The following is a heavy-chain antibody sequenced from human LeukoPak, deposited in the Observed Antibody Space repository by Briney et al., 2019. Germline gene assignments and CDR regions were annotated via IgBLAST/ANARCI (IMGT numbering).Heavy chain of an antibody. D-gene: IGHD2-2*01. CDR1: GYTFTGYY. CDR3: ASAKETLYIQLPIDY. Sequence: GASVKVSCKASGYTFTGYYIHWVRQAPGQGLEWMGWINPNSGGTNYAQKFQGRVTMTRDTSISTTYMELSRLRSDDTAIYYCASAKETLYIQLPIDYWGQGTLVTVSS. J-gene: IGHJ4*02. V-gene: IGHV1-2*02. CDR2: INPNSGGT.